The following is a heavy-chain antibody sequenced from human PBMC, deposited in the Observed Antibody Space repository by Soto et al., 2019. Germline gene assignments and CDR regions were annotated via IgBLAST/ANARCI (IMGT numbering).Heavy chain of an antibody. CDR1: VGSVSSGSYD. CDR2: IYYSGST. J-gene: IGHJ4*02. CDR3: ARYFCYYDSSGYYCPFDY. V-gene: IGHV4-61*01. Sequence: SETLCITCTFSVGSVSSGSYDWSWIRQPPGKGLEWIGYIYYSGSTNYNPSLKSRVTISVDTSKNQFSLKLSSVTAADTAVYYCARYFCYYDSSGYYCPFDYWGQGTLVTVSS. D-gene: IGHD3-22*01.